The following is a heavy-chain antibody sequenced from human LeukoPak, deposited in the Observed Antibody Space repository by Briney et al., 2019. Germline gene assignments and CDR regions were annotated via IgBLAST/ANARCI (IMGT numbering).Heavy chain of an antibody. CDR2: IYWDDDK. Sequence: SGPTLVKPIRTLTVTCTFSGFSLSTSGLGVGWIRQPPGKALEWLAVIYWDDDKRYSPSLKSRLTITNDPSKNQVVLTMTNMDPVDTATYYCALSPDIAAAGIMSWFDPWGQGTLVTVSS. D-gene: IGHD6-13*01. J-gene: IGHJ5*02. CDR1: GFSLSTSGLG. V-gene: IGHV2-5*02. CDR3: ALSPDIAAAGIMSWFDP.